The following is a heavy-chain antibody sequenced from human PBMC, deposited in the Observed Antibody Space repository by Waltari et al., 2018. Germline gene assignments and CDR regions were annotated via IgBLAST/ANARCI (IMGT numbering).Heavy chain of an antibody. CDR1: GGSISGYY. V-gene: IGHV4-59*01. Sequence: QVQLQESGPGLVKPSETLSLTCTVSGGSISGYYWSWIRQPPGKGLEWIGYIYYSGSTNYNPSLKSRVTISVDTSKNQFSLKLSSVTAADTAVYYCARGLYGGNSGSWFDPWGQGTLVTVSS. CDR3: ARGLYGGNSGSWFDP. J-gene: IGHJ5*02. D-gene: IGHD4-17*01. CDR2: IYYSGST.